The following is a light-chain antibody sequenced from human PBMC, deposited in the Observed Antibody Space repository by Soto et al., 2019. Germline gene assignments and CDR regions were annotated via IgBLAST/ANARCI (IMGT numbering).Light chain of an antibody. Sequence: DIPMTQSPSSLSASVGDRVTITCRASQSISSYLNWYQQKPGKAPKLLIYAASSLQSGVPLRFSGSGSGTDFTLTISSLQPEDFATYYCQQSYSTPPWTFGQGTKVEIK. CDR1: QSISSY. J-gene: IGKJ1*01. V-gene: IGKV1-39*01. CDR3: QQSYSTPPWT. CDR2: AAS.